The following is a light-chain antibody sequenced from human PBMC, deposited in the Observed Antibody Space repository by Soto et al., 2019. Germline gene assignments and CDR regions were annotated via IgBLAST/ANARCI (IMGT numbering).Light chain of an antibody. Sequence: DIQLTQSPSFLSASIGDSVTITCRASQAIGTYLAWYQQKPGKAPNLLVYAASTLHSGVPSRFSGSGSGTEFTLTITSLQPEDVATYYGQQLHTYPLTFGGGTKVQIK. CDR1: QAIGTY. CDR2: AAS. V-gene: IGKV1-9*01. J-gene: IGKJ4*01. CDR3: QQLHTYPLT.